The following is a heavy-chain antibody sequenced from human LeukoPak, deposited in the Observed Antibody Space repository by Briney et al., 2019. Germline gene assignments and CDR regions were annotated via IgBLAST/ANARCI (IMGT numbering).Heavy chain of an antibody. CDR1: GGSLSSSSYY. J-gene: IGHJ5*02. Sequence: SETLSLTCTVSGGSLSSSSYYWGWIRQPPGKGLEWIGSIYYSGSTYYNPSLKSRVTISVDTSKNQFSLELSSVTAADTAVYYCARRTRYYYDSSGYSPSQWFDPWGQGTLVTVSS. CDR2: IYYSGST. CDR3: ARRTRYYYDSSGYSPSQWFDP. D-gene: IGHD3-22*01. V-gene: IGHV4-39*01.